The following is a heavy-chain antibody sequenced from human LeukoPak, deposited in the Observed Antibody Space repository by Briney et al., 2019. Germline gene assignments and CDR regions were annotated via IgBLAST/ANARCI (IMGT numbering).Heavy chain of an antibody. V-gene: IGHV4-34*01. J-gene: IGHJ4*02. CDR3: ARGGVAAAGTHYFDY. Sequence: PSETLSLTCAVYGGSFSGYYWSWIRQPPGKGLEWIGEINHSGSTNYNPSLKSRVTISVDTSKNQFSLKLSSVTAADTAVYYCARGGVAAAGTHYFDYWGQGTLVTVSS. CDR2: INHSGST. D-gene: IGHD6-13*01. CDR1: GGSFSGYY.